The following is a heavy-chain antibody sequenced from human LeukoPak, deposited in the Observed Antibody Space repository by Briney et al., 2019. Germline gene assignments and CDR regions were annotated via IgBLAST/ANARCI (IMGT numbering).Heavy chain of an antibody. CDR2: IYYSGST. J-gene: IGHJ4*02. CDR3: ARERRDYGDPIDY. CDR1: GGSISSYY. Sequence: SEPLSLTCTVSGGSISSYYWRWIRQPPGKGLEWIGYIYYSGSTNYKPPLKSRVTISVDTSKNQFSLKLSSVTAADTAVYYCARERRDYGDPIDYWGQGTLVTVSS. V-gene: IGHV4-59*01. D-gene: IGHD4-17*01.